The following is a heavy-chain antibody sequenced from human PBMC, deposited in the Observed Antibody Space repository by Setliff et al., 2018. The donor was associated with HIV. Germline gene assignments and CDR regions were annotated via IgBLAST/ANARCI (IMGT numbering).Heavy chain of an antibody. CDR3: ARDRNDFLWGSYRYTAGFDY. CDR2: IAPNSGGT. CDR1: GYTFTGCY. Sequence: ASVKVSCKTSGYTFTGCYVHWVRQAPGQGLEWMGWIAPNSGGTGYAENFQGRVTMTRDTSVSTAYMNLTRLRSDDTALYYCARDRNDFLWGSYRYTAGFDYWGHGTLVTVSS. D-gene: IGHD3-16*02. V-gene: IGHV1-2*02. J-gene: IGHJ4*01.